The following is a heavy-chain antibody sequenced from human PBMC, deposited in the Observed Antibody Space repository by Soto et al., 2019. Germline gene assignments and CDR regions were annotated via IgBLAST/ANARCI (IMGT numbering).Heavy chain of an antibody. CDR3: LRGGVRTWRLEP. CDR2: IRSKAYNYAT. CDR1: GLSFSDSP. J-gene: IGHJ5*02. Sequence: EVQLVQSGGGLVQPGESLQLSCAASGLSFSDSPIHWVRQASGKGLEWVGRIRSKAYNYATAYAASVKGRFAASRDDSKSKAYLQMNSLKIEDTAVYYGLRGGVRTWRLEPWGQGTLVTVSS. D-gene: IGHD3-10*01. V-gene: IGHV3-73*01.